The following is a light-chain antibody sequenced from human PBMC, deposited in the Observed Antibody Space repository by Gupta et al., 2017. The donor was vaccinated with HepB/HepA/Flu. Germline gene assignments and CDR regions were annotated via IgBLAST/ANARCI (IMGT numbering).Light chain of an antibody. J-gene: IGLJ1*01. Sequence: QSVLTQPPSVSEAPRQRVTISCSGSSSNIGNNAVNWYQQLPGKAPKLLIYSDDLLPSGVSDRFSGSKSGTSASLAISGLQSEDEAEYYCAAWDDRLNGYVFGTGTKVSVL. CDR2: SDD. V-gene: IGLV1-36*01. CDR3: AAWDDRLNGYV. CDR1: SSNIGNNA.